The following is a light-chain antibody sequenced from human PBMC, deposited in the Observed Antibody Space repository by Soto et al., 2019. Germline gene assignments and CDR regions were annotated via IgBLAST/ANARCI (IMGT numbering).Light chain of an antibody. V-gene: IGLV3-21*02. J-gene: IGLJ1*01. CDR2: DDN. Sequence: SYELTRPPSVSVAPGQTARISCGGNDIASKSVHWSQQKPGQAPVLVVYDDNDRPSGIPERFSGSNSGDTATLTISRVEAGDEADYYCKVWDSSSDHYVFGSGTKVTVL. CDR1: DIASKS. CDR3: KVWDSSSDHYV.